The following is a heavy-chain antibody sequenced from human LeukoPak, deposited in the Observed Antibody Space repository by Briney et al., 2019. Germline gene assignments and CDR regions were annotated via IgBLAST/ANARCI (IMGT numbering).Heavy chain of an antibody. CDR2: IYPGASDT. D-gene: IGHD2-2*01. Sequence: GESLKISCKGSGNSFTSYWIGWVRQMPGKGPEWMGIIYPGASDTRYSPSFQGQVTISADKSISTAYLQWSSLKASDTAVYYCARSAESSRHFDYWGQGTLVTVSS. V-gene: IGHV5-51*01. CDR1: GNSFTSYW. J-gene: IGHJ4*02. CDR3: ARSAESSRHFDY.